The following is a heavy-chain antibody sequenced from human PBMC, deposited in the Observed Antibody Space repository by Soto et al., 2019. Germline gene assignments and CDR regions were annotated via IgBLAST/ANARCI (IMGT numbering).Heavy chain of an antibody. Sequence: GGSLRLSCAASGFTFSSYSMNWVRQAPGKGLEWVSSISSSSSYIYYADSVKGRFTISRDNAKNSLYLQMNSLRAEDTAVYYCARDHTYYDFWRRIGHYMDVWGKGTTVTVSS. CDR2: ISSSSSYI. CDR1: GFTFSSYS. CDR3: ARDHTYYDFWRRIGHYMDV. V-gene: IGHV3-21*01. D-gene: IGHD3-3*01. J-gene: IGHJ6*03.